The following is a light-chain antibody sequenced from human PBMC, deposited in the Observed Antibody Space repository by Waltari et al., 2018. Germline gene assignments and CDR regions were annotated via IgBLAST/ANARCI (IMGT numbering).Light chain of an antibody. V-gene: IGLV1-44*01. Sequence: QSVLTQPPSASGTPGQRVIISCSGSTSNIGNNPVNWYQQLPGTAPKVLVYNDNRRPWGGPDRFSVSKSGPSASLAIRGLQSDDEAGYYCAARDDSLNVWVFGGGTKVTVL. CDR1: TSNIGNNP. J-gene: IGLJ3*02. CDR3: AARDDSLNVWV. CDR2: NDN.